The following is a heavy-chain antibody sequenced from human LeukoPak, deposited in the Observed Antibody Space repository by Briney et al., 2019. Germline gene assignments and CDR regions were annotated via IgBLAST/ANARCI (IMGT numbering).Heavy chain of an antibody. CDR2: ISGDGDTR. J-gene: IGHJ5*02. V-gene: IGHV3-43*02. CDR3: AKDRDCSITSCYPDWFDP. Sequence: GGSLRLSCAASGFTFDDYVMHWVRQAPGKGREWVSLISGDGDTRYYADSVKGRFTTSRDNSKNSLYLQMNSLKTEDTALYYCAKDRDCSITSCYPDWFDPWGQGTLVTVSS. D-gene: IGHD2-2*01. CDR1: GFTFDDYV.